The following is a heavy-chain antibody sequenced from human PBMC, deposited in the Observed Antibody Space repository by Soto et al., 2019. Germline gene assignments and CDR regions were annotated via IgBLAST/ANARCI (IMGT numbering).Heavy chain of an antibody. CDR1: GDTFTFYS. Sequence: QVQLVQSGAEVKKPGSSVRVSCKASGDTFTFYSINWVRQAPGLGLEWMGRINPILSMSNYAQRFQGRVTLTEDKATSTASKRQSRLRSEYTAMYYCASSYGSGYRAFDYWGQGALVTVSS. CDR3: ASSYGSGYRAFDY. CDR2: INPILSMS. V-gene: IGHV1-69*02. D-gene: IGHD3-10*01. J-gene: IGHJ4*02.